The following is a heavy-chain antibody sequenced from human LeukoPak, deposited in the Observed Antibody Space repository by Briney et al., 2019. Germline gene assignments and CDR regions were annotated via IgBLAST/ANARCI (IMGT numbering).Heavy chain of an antibody. V-gene: IGHV3-23*01. CDR1: GFTFSTCA. Sequence: GGSLRLSCAASGFTFSTCAINWVRQAPGKGLEWVSRISGSGDSTYYADSVKGRFTISRDNSKNTLYLQMNSLRAEDTAVYSCAKSRIAAAGCFDYWGQGTLVTVSS. CDR3: AKSRIAAAGCFDY. D-gene: IGHD6-13*01. CDR2: ISGSGDST. J-gene: IGHJ4*02.